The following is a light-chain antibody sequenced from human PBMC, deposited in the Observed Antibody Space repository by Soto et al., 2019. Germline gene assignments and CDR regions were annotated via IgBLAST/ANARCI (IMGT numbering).Light chain of an antibody. Sequence: EIVMTQSPATLSVSPGERATLSCRASQSVRSNLAWYQQKPGQPPRLLIYGASTRATGIPARFSGSGSVTEFTLTINSLQYEDFAVYYCQQYNNWPLTFGQGTRLEIK. CDR1: QSVRSN. CDR3: QQYNNWPLT. CDR2: GAS. J-gene: IGKJ5*01. V-gene: IGKV3-15*01.